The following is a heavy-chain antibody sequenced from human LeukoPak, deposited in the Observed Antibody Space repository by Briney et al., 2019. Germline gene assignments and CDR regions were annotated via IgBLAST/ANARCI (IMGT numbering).Heavy chain of an antibody. J-gene: IGHJ3*02. CDR3: ARHADFWSGYVDI. V-gene: IGHV4-4*09. D-gene: IGHD3-3*01. CDR2: IYTSGST. Sequence: SETLSLTCTVSGGSISSYYWSWIRQPPGKGLERIGYIYTSGSTNYNPTLKSRVTISVDTSKNQFSLKLSSVTAADTAVYYCARHADFWSGYVDIWGQGTMVTVSS. CDR1: GGSISSYY.